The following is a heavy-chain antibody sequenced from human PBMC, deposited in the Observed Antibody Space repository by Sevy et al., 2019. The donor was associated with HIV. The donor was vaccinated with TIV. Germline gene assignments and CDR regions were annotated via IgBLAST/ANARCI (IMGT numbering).Heavy chain of an antibody. V-gene: IGHV1-2*02. CDR1: GYTFSGYY. CDR3: ARDLEEYCSGGSCYSSYYFDY. CDR2: INPNSGGT. Sequence: ASLKVSCKASGYTFSGYYMHWVRQAPGQGLEWMGWINPNSGGTNYAQKFQGRVTMTRDTSISTAYMELSRLRSDDTAVYYCARDLEEYCSGGSCYSSYYFDYWGQGTLVTVSS. J-gene: IGHJ4*02. D-gene: IGHD2-15*01.